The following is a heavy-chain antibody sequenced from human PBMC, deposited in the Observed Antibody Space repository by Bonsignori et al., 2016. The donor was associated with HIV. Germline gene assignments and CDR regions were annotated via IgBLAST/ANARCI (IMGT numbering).Heavy chain of an antibody. Sequence: QVQLQESGPGLVKPSETLSLTCGVSGYPISDGYYWGWIRQPPGKGLEWIGSIYHRGTTYYNPSLKSRVNMSVDTSKNQFSLEPSSVTAADTAVYFCARDFYGLPLDAWGQGILVTVSS. V-gene: IGHV4-38-2*02. CDR2: IYHRGTT. J-gene: IGHJ5*02. CDR1: GYPISDGYY. CDR3: ARDFYGLPLDA. D-gene: IGHD3-10*01.